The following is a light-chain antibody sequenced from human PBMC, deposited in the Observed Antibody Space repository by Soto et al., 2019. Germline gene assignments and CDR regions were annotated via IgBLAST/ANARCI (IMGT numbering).Light chain of an antibody. Sequence: EIVLTQSPATLSLSPGERATLSCRASQSVSSYLAWYQQKPGQAPRLLIYDASNRATGIPARFSGSGSGTDFTLTISSLEPEDFGTYYCHQYKSYTPYTIGQGTKVEIK. CDR1: QSVSSY. CDR2: DAS. J-gene: IGKJ2*01. V-gene: IGKV3-11*01. CDR3: HQYKSYTPYT.